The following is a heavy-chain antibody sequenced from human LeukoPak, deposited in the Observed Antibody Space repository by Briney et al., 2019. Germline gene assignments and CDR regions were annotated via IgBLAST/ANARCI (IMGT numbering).Heavy chain of an antibody. CDR1: GVSINTYY. J-gene: IGHJ4*02. CDR3: AAGPWELDF. CDR2: IYNGGNT. V-gene: IGHV4-4*09. D-gene: IGHD1-26*01. Sequence: SSDTLSLTRTVSGVSINTYYASWLRQAPGKGLEFIGFIYNGGNTNYNPSLKSRATISVDTSNNQFSLRLTSVTAADTAMYYCAAGPWELDFWGQGTLVTVSS.